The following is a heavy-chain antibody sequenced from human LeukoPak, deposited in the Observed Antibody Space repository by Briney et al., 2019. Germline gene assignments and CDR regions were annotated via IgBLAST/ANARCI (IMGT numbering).Heavy chain of an antibody. CDR2: ISGGGSTI. J-gene: IGHJ4*02. CDR3: ATSGAVATTDY. Sequence: GGSLRLSCAASGFTLSSYEMNWVRQAPEKGLEWVSYISGGGSTIYYADSVKGRFTISRDNAKNSLYLQMNSLRAEDTAVYYCATSGAVATTDYWGQGTLVTVSS. D-gene: IGHD6-19*01. CDR1: GFTLSSYE. V-gene: IGHV3-48*03.